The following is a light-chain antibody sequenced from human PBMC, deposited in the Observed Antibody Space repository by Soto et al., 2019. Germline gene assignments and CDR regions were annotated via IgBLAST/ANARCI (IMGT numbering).Light chain of an antibody. V-gene: IGKV3-15*01. Sequence: IVMTQSPATLSVSPGERATLSCRASQSVSTNLAWYQQKPGQAPRLLISGAFNRATGVPARFSGSGSGTEFTLTISSLQSEDFAVYSCQQYNNWPLTFGQGTRLEIK. CDR2: GAF. J-gene: IGKJ5*01. CDR1: QSVSTN. CDR3: QQYNNWPLT.